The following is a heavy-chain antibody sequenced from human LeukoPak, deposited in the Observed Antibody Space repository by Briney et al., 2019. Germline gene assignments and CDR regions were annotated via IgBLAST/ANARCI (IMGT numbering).Heavy chain of an antibody. D-gene: IGHD6-6*01. V-gene: IGHV1-2*02. CDR1: GYTFTGYY. CDR3: ARAAYSSSGLWRL. CDR2: INPNSGGT. J-gene: IGHJ4*02. Sequence: GASVKVSCKASGYTFTGYYMHWVRQAPGQGLEWMGWINPNSGGTNYAQKFQGRVTMTRDTSISTAYMELSRLRSDDTAVYYCARAAYSSSGLWRLWGQGTLVTVSS.